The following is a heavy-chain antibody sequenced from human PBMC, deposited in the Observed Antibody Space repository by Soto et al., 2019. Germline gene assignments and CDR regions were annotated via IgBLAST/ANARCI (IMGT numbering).Heavy chain of an antibody. D-gene: IGHD3-22*01. J-gene: IGHJ4*02. Sequence: QVQLQQWGAGLLKPSETLSLTCAVYGGSFSGYYWSWIRQPPGKGLEWIGEINHSGSTNYNPSLKSRVTISVDTSKNQFSLKLSSVNAADTAVYYCARGRANYYDRGTDDYWGQGTLVTVSS. CDR2: INHSGST. V-gene: IGHV4-34*01. CDR3: ARGRANYYDRGTDDY. CDR1: GGSFSGYY.